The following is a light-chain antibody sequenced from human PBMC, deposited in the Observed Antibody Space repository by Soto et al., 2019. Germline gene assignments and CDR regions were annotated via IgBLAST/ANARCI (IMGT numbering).Light chain of an antibody. CDR1: SSDVGGYNY. V-gene: IGLV2-14*01. CDR3: SSYTRSSTL. J-gene: IGLJ1*01. CDR2: EVS. Sequence: QSVLTQPASVSRSPGQSVTISCTGTSSDVGGYNYVSWYQQHPGKAPKLMIYEVSNRPSGVSNRFSGSKSGNTASLTISGLQAEDEADYYCSSYTRSSTLFGTGTKLTVL.